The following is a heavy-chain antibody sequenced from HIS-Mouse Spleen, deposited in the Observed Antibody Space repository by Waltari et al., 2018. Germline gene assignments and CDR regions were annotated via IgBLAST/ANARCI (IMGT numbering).Heavy chain of an antibody. D-gene: IGHD6-13*01. V-gene: IGHV3-23*01. CDR2: ISGSGGSP. J-gene: IGHJ1*01. CDR1: GFTLSSQA. CDR3: ANWVSSSWYGAEYFQH. Sequence: EVQLLESGRGLVQPGGSLRLPCVDSGFTLSSQARARAPRALWKGLEWVSAISGSGGSPYYADSVKGRFTISRDNSKNTLYLQMNSLRAEDTAVYYCANWVSSSWYGAEYFQHWGQGTLVTVSS.